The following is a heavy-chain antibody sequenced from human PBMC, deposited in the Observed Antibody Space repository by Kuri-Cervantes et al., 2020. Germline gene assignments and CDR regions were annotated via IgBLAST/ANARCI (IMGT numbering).Heavy chain of an antibody. CDR1: GFTFSSYS. CDR2: ISSSSSYI. J-gene: IGHJ4*02. Sequence: GESLKISCAASGFTFSSYSMNWVRQAPGKGLEWVSSISSSSSYIYYADSVKGRFTISRDNSKNTLYLQMNSLRAEDTAVYYCAKDLVRSDGSGSRAFDYWGQGTLVTVSS. CDR3: AKDLVRSDGSGSRAFDY. V-gene: IGHV3-21*04. D-gene: IGHD3-10*01.